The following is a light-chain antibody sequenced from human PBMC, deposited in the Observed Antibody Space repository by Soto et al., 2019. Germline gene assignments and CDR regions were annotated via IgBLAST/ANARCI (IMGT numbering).Light chain of an antibody. CDR3: TSYAGTYSFFYV. Sequence: QSALTQPPSASGSPRHSVTISCTGTSSDVGAYNYVSWYQQLPGKAPKLIIYEVSKRPSGVPDRFSGSKSGNTASLTVSGLQAEDEADYYCTSYAGTYSFFYVFGTGTKVTVL. J-gene: IGLJ1*01. CDR2: EVS. CDR1: SSDVGAYNY. V-gene: IGLV2-8*01.